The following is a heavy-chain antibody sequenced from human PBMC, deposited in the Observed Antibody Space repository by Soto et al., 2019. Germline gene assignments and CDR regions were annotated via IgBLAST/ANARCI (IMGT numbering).Heavy chain of an antibody. D-gene: IGHD1-1*01. V-gene: IGHV3-21*01. Sequence: GGSLRLSCAASGFTFSTYSMNWVRQAPGKGLEWVADITTSSSFRFYADSVEGRFTISRDDAKNTLYLQMNSLRAEDTAVYYCARSEGTGPPVGYLDLWGRGTLVTVSS. CDR2: ITTSSSFR. CDR3: ARSEGTGPPVGYLDL. CDR1: GFTFSTYS. J-gene: IGHJ2*01.